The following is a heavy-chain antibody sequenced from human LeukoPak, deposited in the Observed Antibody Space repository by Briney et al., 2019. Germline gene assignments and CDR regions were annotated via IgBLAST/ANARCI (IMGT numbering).Heavy chain of an antibody. D-gene: IGHD3-10*01. V-gene: IGHV4-34*01. CDR3: ARRGLVMVRGDFDY. CDR1: GFIFSSYG. CDR2: INHSGST. Sequence: GSLRLSCAASGFIFSSYGMHWVRQPPGKGLEWIGEINHSGSTNYNPSLKSRVTISVDTSKNQFSLKLSSVTAADTAVYYCARRGLVMVRGDFDYWGQGTLVTVSS. J-gene: IGHJ4*02.